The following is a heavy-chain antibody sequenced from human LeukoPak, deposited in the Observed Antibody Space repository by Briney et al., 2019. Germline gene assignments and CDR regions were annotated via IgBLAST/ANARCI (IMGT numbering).Heavy chain of an antibody. CDR1: GFTFSSYA. V-gene: IGHV3-23*01. CDR3: AKGPAPYCSGGSCYGDY. CDR2: ISGSGGST. J-gene: IGHJ4*02. D-gene: IGHD2-15*01. Sequence: GGSLRLSCAASGFTFSSYAMIWVRQAPGKGLEWVSAISGSGGSTYYADSVKGRFTISRDNSKNTLYLQMNSLRAEDTAVYYCAKGPAPYCSGGSCYGDYWGQGTLVTVSS.